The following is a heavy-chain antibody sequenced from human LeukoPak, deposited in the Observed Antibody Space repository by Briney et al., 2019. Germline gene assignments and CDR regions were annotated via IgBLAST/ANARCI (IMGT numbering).Heavy chain of an antibody. Sequence: GASVTVSFTTSVYAFTNYDINWVRQAPGQGLEWMGWMNPNSGNTGYAQKFQGRVTITRNTSISTAYMELSSLRSEDTALYCGARGRATVTTHWFDPWGQGTLVTVSS. D-gene: IGHD4-11*01. J-gene: IGHJ5*02. CDR1: VYAFTNYD. CDR2: MNPNSGNT. CDR3: ARGRATVTTHWFDP. V-gene: IGHV1-8*03.